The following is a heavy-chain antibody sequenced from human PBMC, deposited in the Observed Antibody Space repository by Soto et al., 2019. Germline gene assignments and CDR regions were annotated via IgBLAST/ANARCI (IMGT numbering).Heavy chain of an antibody. CDR2: LYPGDSDT. J-gene: IGHJ6*02. V-gene: IGHV5-51*01. Sequence: VRKMPGKGLEWMGILYPGDSDTRYSPSFQGQVTISADKSISTAYLQWSSLKAADTAMYYCARRGGMTTVTGAPWLPNYYYYYGMDVWGQGTTVTVSS. D-gene: IGHD4-4*01. CDR3: ARRGGMTTVTGAPWLPNYYYYYGMDV.